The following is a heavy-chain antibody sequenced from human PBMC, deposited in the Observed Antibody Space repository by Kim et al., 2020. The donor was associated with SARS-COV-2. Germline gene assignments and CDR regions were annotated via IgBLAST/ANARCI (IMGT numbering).Heavy chain of an antibody. J-gene: IGHJ4*02. Sequence: FQGRVTITADESTSTAYMELSSLRSEDTAVYYCARSPIEATVTTKYYFDYWGQGTLVTVSS. CDR3: ARSPIEATVTTKYYFDY. V-gene: IGHV1-69*01. D-gene: IGHD4-17*01.